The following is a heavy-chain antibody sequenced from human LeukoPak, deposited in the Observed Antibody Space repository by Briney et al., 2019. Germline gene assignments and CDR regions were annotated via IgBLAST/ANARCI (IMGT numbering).Heavy chain of an antibody. V-gene: IGHV4-39*01. J-gene: IGHJ4*02. Sequence: SETLSLTCTVSGGSISSNSYYWGWVRQPPGKGLEWIASIYHSGSTYYNPSLESRVTISVDTSKNQFSLNLSSVTAADTAVYFCARHGRPIRRLDELLGNRNSPYFFDYWGQGTLVSVSS. D-gene: IGHD2/OR15-2a*01. CDR1: GGSISSNSYY. CDR2: IYHSGST. CDR3: ARHGRPIRRLDELLGNRNSPYFFDY.